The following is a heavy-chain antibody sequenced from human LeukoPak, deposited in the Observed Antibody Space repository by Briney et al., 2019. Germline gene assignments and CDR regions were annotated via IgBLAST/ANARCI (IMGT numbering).Heavy chain of an antibody. CDR2: IYSGGST. CDR1: EFTVSSNY. D-gene: IGHD4-17*01. Sequence: PGGSLRLSCAASEFTVSSNYMSWVRQAPGKGLEWVSVIYSGGSTYYADSVKGRFTISRDNSKNTLYLQMNSLRAEDTAVYYCARDGDQQYYFDYWGQGTLVTVSS. J-gene: IGHJ4*02. V-gene: IGHV3-66*01. CDR3: ARDGDQQYYFDY.